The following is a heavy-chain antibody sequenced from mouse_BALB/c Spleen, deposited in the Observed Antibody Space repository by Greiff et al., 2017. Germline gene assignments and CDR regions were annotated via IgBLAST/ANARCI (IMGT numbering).Heavy chain of an antibody. D-gene: IGHD2-1*01. V-gene: IGHV5-4*02. CDR1: GFTFSDYY. CDR2: ISDGGSYT. Sequence: DVQLVESGGGLVKPGGSLKLSCAASGFTFSDYYMYWVRQTPEKRLEWVATISDGGSYTYYPDSVKGRFTISRDNAKNNLYLQMSSLKSEDTAMYYCARDGNYGSDYWGQGTTLTVSS. J-gene: IGHJ2*01. CDR3: ARDGNYGSDY.